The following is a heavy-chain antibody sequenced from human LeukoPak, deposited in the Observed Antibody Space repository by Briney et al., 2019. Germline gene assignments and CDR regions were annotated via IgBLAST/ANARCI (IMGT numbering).Heavy chain of an antibody. J-gene: IGHJ4*02. CDR1: GGSFSGYY. V-gene: IGHV4-34*01. CDR3: ASNLQFLEWLPDS. D-gene: IGHD3-3*01. CDR2: INHSGST. Sequence: SETLSLTCAVYGGSFSGYYWSWIRQPPGKGLEWIGEINHSGSTNYNPSLKSRVTISVDMAKSQSSLRLSSVTAADTAVYYCASNLQFLEWLPDSWGQGTLVTVSS.